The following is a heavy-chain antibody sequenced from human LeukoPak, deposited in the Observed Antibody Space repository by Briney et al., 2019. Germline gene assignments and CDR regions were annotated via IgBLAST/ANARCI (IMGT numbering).Heavy chain of an antibody. CDR2: INHSGST. J-gene: IGHJ4*02. CDR3: ARRRDTYYYDSSGYWPYYFDY. V-gene: IGHV4-34*01. CDR1: GGSFSGYY. Sequence: KPSETLSLTCAVYGGSFSGYYWSWIRQPPGKGLEWIGEINHSGSTNYNPSLKSRVTISVDTSKNQFSLKLSSVTAADTAVYYCARRRDTYYYDSSGYWPYYFDYWGQGTLVTVSS. D-gene: IGHD3-22*01.